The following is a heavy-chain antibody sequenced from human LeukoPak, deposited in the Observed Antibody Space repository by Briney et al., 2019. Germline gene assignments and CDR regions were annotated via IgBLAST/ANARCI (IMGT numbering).Heavy chain of an antibody. CDR3: ARVVVRDANNYKDY. CDR2: INSKSGGT. CDR1: GYTFTGYY. Sequence: GASVKVSCKASGYTFTGYYMHWVRQAPGQGLEWMGWINSKSGGTNYAQKFQGRVTMTRDTSISTAYMELSRLRSDDTAVYYCARVVVRDANNYKDYWGQGTLVTVSS. V-gene: IGHV1-2*02. D-gene: IGHD5-24*01. J-gene: IGHJ4*02.